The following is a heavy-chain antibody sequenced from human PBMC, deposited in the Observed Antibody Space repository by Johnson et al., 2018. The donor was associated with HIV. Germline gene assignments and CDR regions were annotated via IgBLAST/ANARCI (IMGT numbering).Heavy chain of an antibody. CDR2: MSYDGTKS. V-gene: IGHV3-30*03. Sequence: QVQLVESGGGLVKPGGSLRLSCAASGITFSDYYMSWIRQAPGKGLEWVAVMSYDGTKSYYADSLKGRFTISRDNSKNMLDLQMNSLRAGDAAVYYCARDYRGRTVDAFDVWGQGTLVIVSS. CDR3: ARDYRGRTVDAFDV. J-gene: IGHJ3*01. CDR1: GITFSDYY. D-gene: IGHD3-16*02.